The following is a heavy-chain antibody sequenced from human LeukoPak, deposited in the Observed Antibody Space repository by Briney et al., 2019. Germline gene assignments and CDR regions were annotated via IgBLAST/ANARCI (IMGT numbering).Heavy chain of an antibody. J-gene: IGHJ4*02. CDR2: IDSDGTDT. Sequence: PGGSLRLSCAASGFTSGSYWMHWVRQAPGKGPEWVSRIDSDGTDTHYADSVKGRFTISRDNAKNSLYLQMNSLRAEDTAVYYCARGDALSLWGQGTLVTVSS. CDR1: GFTSGSYW. V-gene: IGHV3-74*01. CDR3: ARGDALSL.